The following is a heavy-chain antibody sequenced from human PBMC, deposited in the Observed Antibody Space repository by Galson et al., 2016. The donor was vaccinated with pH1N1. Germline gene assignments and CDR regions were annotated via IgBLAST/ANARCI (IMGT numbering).Heavy chain of an antibody. CDR1: GFPFSHYY. Sequence: SLRLSCAASGFPFSHYYMGWIRQAPGKGPEWISYISGSDTTIYYADSVRGRFIISRDNAQNSLYLHMNSLRAEDTAVYYCARDHFGWAFDVWGQGTMVTVSP. V-gene: IGHV3-11*01. J-gene: IGHJ3*01. CDR3: ARDHFGWAFDV. D-gene: IGHD3-10*01. CDR2: ISGSDTTI.